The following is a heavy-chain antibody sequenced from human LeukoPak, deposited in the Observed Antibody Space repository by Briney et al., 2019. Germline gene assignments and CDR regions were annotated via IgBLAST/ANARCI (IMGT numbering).Heavy chain of an antibody. CDR2: ISGSGGST. Sequence: GGSLRLSCAASGFTFSGYAMSWVRQAPGKGLEWVSAISGSGGSTYYADSVKGRFTISRDNSKNTLYLQMNSLRAEDTAVYYCAGQTYYYDSSGHYPDYWGQGTLVTVSS. J-gene: IGHJ4*02. CDR1: GFTFSGYA. D-gene: IGHD3-22*01. CDR3: AGQTYYYDSSGHYPDY. V-gene: IGHV3-23*01.